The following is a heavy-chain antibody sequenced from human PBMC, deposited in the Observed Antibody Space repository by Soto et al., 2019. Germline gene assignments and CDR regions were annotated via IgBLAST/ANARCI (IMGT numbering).Heavy chain of an antibody. J-gene: IGHJ4*02. V-gene: IGHV3-30*18. Sequence: QVQLVESGGGVVQPGRSLRLSCAASGFTFSSYGMHWVRQAPGKGLEWVAVISYDGSNKYYADSVKGRFTISRDNSKNTLYLQMNSLRAEDTAVYYCAKDFRPYCGGDCYSADYFDYWGQGTLVTVSS. D-gene: IGHD2-21*02. CDR1: GFTFSSYG. CDR2: ISYDGSNK. CDR3: AKDFRPYCGGDCYSADYFDY.